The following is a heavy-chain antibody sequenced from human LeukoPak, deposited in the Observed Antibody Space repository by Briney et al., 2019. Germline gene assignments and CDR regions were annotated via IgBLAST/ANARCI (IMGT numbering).Heavy chain of an antibody. V-gene: IGHV3-30*02. CDR3: AKEDYYDSSGPDY. CDR1: AFTFNKYG. Sequence: GGSLRLSCAPSAFTFNKYGMHWVRQDPGKGLEWLTFIQYDGSNKYYADSVKGRFTISRDNSKNTLYLQMNSLRAEDTAVYYCAKEDYYDSSGPDYWGQGTLVTVSS. J-gene: IGHJ4*02. CDR2: IQYDGSNK. D-gene: IGHD3-22*01.